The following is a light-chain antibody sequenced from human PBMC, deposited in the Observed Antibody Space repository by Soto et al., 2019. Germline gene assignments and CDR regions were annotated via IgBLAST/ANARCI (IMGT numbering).Light chain of an antibody. Sequence: EIVLTQSPGTLSLSPGERATLSCRATQSVSSNYLAWYQQKSGQAPRLLIYGASSRATGIPDRFSGSGSGTDFTLTITRLEPEDFAVYFCLQCGGLPRTFGQGTKVDIK. V-gene: IGKV3-20*01. CDR3: LQCGGLPRT. CDR1: QSVSSNY. CDR2: GAS. J-gene: IGKJ1*01.